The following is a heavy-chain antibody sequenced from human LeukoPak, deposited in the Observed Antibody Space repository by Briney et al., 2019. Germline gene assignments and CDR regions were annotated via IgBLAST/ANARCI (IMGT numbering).Heavy chain of an antibody. CDR2: ISYDGSNK. CDR1: GFTFSSYA. Sequence: GRSLRLSCAASGFTFSSYAMHWVRQAPGKGLEWVAVISYDGSNKYYADSVKGRFTISRDNSKNTLYLQMNSLRAEDTAVYYCASDADYTDAFDIWGQGTMVTVSS. D-gene: IGHD3-16*01. V-gene: IGHV3-30-3*01. J-gene: IGHJ3*02. CDR3: ASDADYTDAFDI.